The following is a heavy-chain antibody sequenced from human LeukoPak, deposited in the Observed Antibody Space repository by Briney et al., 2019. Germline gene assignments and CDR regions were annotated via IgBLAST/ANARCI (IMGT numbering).Heavy chain of an antibody. V-gene: IGHV3-33*01. CDR3: ARDLGSGWPGDY. CDR2: IWYDGSNK. CDR1: GFTFSSYG. Sequence: GGSLRLSCAASGFTFSSYGMHWVRQAPGKGLEWVAVIWYDGSNKYYADSVKGRFTISRDNSKNTLYLQMNSLRAEDTAVYYCARDLGSGWPGDYWGQGTLVTVSS. J-gene: IGHJ4*02. D-gene: IGHD6-19*01.